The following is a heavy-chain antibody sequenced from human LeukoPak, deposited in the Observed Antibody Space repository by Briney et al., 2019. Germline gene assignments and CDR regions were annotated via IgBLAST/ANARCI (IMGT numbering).Heavy chain of an antibody. V-gene: IGHV4-59*08. J-gene: IGHJ4*02. CDR3: ARHFRPDYFDY. CDR1: GGSVSSYF. D-gene: IGHD3-10*01. CDR2: IYYSGST. Sequence: PSETLSLTCTVSGGSVSSYFWSWSRQPPGKGLEWIGYIYYSGSTNYNPSLKSRVTMSVDTSKNQFSLKLSSVTAADTAVYYCARHFRPDYFDYWGQGTLVTVSS.